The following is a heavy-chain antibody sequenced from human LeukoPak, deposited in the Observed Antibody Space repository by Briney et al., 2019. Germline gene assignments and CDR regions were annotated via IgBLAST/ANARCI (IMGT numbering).Heavy chain of an antibody. D-gene: IGHD3-22*01. V-gene: IGHV3-53*01. CDR2: IYSGGST. CDR3: ARDRATYYYDSSGYSD. J-gene: IGHJ4*02. Sequence: PGGSLRLSCAASGFTVSSNYMSWVRQAPGKGLEWVSVIYSGGSTYYADSVKGRFTISRDNSKNTLYLQMNSLRAEDTAVYYCARDRATYYYDSSGYSDWGQGTLVTVSS. CDR1: GFTVSSNY.